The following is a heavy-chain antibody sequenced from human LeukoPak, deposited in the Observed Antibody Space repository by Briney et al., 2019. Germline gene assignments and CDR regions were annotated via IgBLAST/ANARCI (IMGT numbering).Heavy chain of an antibody. J-gene: IGHJ4*02. V-gene: IGHV4-59*01. CDR3: ARSASYDSSGYYYYLIDY. CDR1: DDSITIYY. Sequence: SETLSLTCTVSDDSITIYYWTWLRQPPGKGLEWIGYIDHTGIPNYNPSLNRRVTISRDTSKNHFSLELSSATAADTAVYYCARSASYDSSGYYYYLIDYWGQGTLVTVSS. D-gene: IGHD3-22*01. CDR2: IDHTGIP.